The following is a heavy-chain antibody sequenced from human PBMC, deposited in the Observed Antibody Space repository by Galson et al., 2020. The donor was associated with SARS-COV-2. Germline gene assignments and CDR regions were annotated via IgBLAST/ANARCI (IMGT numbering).Heavy chain of an antibody. CDR1: GYTFTSYG. Sequence: ASVKVSCKASGYTFTSYGISWVRQAPGQGLERMGWISAYNGNTNYAQKLQGRVTMTTDTSTSTAYMELRSLRSDDTAVYYCARGLYYYDSSGYYQPDYYFDYWGQGTLVTVSS. V-gene: IGHV1-18*01. J-gene: IGHJ4*02. CDR3: ARGLYYYDSSGYYQPDYYFDY. D-gene: IGHD3-22*01. CDR2: ISAYNGNT.